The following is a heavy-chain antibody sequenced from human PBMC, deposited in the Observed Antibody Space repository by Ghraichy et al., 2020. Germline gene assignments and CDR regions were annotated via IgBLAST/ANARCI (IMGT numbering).Heavy chain of an antibody. CDR1: GYSFTTYS. Sequence: GESLNISCKASGYSFTTYSLGWVRQMPGKSLELMGIIYPGDSDTCYSPSFQGQVTISADKSINIPYLQWDSLKASDTAMYFCARLAGGPLSTPYYIDPWGQGTLVTVPA. CDR3: ARLAGGPLSTPYYIDP. D-gene: IGHD1-26*01. V-gene: IGHV5-51*01. J-gene: IGHJ5*02. CDR2: IYPGDSDT.